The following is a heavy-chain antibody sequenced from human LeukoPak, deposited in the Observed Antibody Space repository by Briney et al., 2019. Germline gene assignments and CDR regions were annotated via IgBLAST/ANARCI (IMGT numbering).Heavy chain of an antibody. CDR3: ARTVDGWFGELSFSYYYYMDV. D-gene: IGHD3-10*01. CDR2: IYPGDSDT. Sequence: GESLKISCKGSGYSFTSYWIGWVRQMPGKGLEWMGIIYPGDSDTRYSPSFQGQVTISADKSISTAYLQWSSLKASDTAMYYCARTVDGWFGELSFSYYYYMDVWGKGTTVTVSS. J-gene: IGHJ6*03. CDR1: GYSFTSYW. V-gene: IGHV5-51*01.